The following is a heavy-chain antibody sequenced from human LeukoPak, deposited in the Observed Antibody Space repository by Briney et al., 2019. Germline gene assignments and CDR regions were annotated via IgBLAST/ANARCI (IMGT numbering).Heavy chain of an antibody. D-gene: IGHD7-27*01. CDR2: VYYSVNT. CDR3: AKDRIWAH. V-gene: IGHV4-59*02. CDR1: GASVSTNY. Sequence: PSETLSLTCTVSGASVSTNYWGWIRQSPGKGLEWIGYVYYSVNTNYNPSLKSRVTISADTSKNQFSLKLTSVTAADTAVYYCAKDRIWAHWGQGTLVTVSS. J-gene: IGHJ4*02.